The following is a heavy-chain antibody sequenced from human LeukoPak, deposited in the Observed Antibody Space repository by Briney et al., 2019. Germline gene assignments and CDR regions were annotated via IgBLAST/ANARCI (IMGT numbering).Heavy chain of an antibody. J-gene: IGHJ4*02. CDR3: ARLKRGAAGTLDY. Sequence: PSQTLSLTCAVSGGSISSGGYSWSWIRQPPGKGLEWIGYIYHSGSTYYNPSLKSRVSISVDTSKNQFSLTLSSVTAADTAMYYCARLKRGAAGTLDYWGQGTLVTVSS. D-gene: IGHD6-13*01. CDR2: IYHSGST. V-gene: IGHV4-30-2*01. CDR1: GGSISSGGYS.